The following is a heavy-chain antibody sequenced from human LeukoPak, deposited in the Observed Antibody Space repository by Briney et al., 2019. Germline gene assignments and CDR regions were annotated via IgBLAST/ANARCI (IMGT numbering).Heavy chain of an antibody. CDR3: ARAPKSYYYDSSGSFDY. CDR1: GFTFSSYS. V-gene: IGHV3-48*02. Sequence: GGSLRLSCAASGFTFSSYSMNWVRQAPGKGLEWVSYISSSSSTIYYADSVKGRFTISRDNAKNSLYLQMNSLRDEDTAVYYCARAPKSYYYDSSGSFDYWGQGTLVTVSS. J-gene: IGHJ4*02. D-gene: IGHD3-22*01. CDR2: ISSSSSTI.